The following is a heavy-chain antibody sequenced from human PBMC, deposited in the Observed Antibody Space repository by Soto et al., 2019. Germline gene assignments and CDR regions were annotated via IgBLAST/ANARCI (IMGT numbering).Heavy chain of an antibody. CDR1: GGSISSYY. CDR2: IYYSGST. CDR3: ARRWGYSFDY. V-gene: IGHV4-39*01. D-gene: IGHD7-27*01. Sequence: SETLSLTCTVSGGSISSYYWGWIRRPPGKVLEWIGSIYYSGSTYYNPSLKSRVTISVDTSKNQFSLKLSSVTAADTAVYYCARRWGYSFDYWGQGTLVTVSS. J-gene: IGHJ4*02.